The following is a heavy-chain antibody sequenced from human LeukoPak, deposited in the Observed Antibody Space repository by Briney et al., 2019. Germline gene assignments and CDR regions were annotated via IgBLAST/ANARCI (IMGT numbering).Heavy chain of an antibody. D-gene: IGHD3-22*01. J-gene: IGHJ4*02. Sequence: GGSLRLSCAASGFTFSSHWMSWVRQAPGKGLEWVANIKKDGSEKYYVDSVKGRFTISRDNAKNSLYLQVNSLRSDDTAVHYCARVNRVRNYNDYSGLIDYWGQGTLVTVSS. CDR2: IKKDGSEK. CDR1: GFTFSSHW. CDR3: ARVNRVRNYNDYSGLIDY. V-gene: IGHV3-7*03.